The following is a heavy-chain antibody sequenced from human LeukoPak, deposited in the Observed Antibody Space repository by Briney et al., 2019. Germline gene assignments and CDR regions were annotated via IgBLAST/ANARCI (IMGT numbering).Heavy chain of an antibody. J-gene: IGHJ4*02. CDR3: AKDIYYFDY. CDR2: ISGSGGST. CDR1: GFYFSDYY. Sequence: GGSLRLSCAASGFYFSDYYMNWVRQAPGKGLEWVSAISGSGGSTYYADSVKGRFTISRDNSKNTLYLQMNSLRAEDTAVYYCAKDIYYFDYWGQGTLVTVSS. V-gene: IGHV3-23*01.